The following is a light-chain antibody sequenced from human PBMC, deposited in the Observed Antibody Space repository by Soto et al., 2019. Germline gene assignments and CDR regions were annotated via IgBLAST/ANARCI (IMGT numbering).Light chain of an antibody. CDR1: SSDVGGYNY. J-gene: IGLJ2*01. CDR2: GVT. Sequence: QSALTQPASVSGSPGQSITISCTGTSSDVGGYNYVSWYQQHPGKAPKLMIYGVTNRPSGVSNRFSGSKSGNTASLTISGLQADDEADYYCSSYTSSTTLSVIFGGGTKL. CDR3: SSYTSSTTLSVI. V-gene: IGLV2-14*01.